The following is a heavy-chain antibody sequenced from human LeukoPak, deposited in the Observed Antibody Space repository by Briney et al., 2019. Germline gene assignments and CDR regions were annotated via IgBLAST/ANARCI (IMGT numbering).Heavy chain of an antibody. D-gene: IGHD2-2*01. J-gene: IGHJ5*02. CDR2: IYTSGST. CDR3: ARDGGCSSTSCYSHNWFDP. CDR1: GGSISSYY. V-gene: IGHV4-4*07. Sequence: SETLSLTCTVSGGSISSYYWSWIRQPAGKGLEWIGRIYTSGSTNYNPSLKSRVTMSVDTSKNQFSLKLSSVTAADTAVYYCARDGGCSSTSCYSHNWFDPWGQGTLVTVSS.